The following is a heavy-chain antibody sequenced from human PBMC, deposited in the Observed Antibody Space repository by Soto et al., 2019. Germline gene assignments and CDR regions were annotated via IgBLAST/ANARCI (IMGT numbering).Heavy chain of an antibody. CDR1: GYTFTGYA. Sequence: ASVKVSCKASGYTFTGYAMHWVRQAPGQRLEWMGWINAGNGNTKYSQKFQGRVTITRDTSASTAYMELNSLRSEDTAVYYCARDSPIASTFSGYDGIDYWGQGTLVTVSS. J-gene: IGHJ4*02. CDR3: ARDSPIASTFSGYDGIDY. V-gene: IGHV1-3*01. CDR2: INAGNGNT. D-gene: IGHD5-12*01.